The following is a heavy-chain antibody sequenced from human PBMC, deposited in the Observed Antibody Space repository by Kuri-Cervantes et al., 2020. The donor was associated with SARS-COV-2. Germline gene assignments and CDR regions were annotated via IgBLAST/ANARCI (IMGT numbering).Heavy chain of an antibody. CDR3: TTESGVDCSGGKCYYFDY. D-gene: IGHD2-15*01. J-gene: IGHJ4*02. CDR1: GFTFGDYA. Sequence: GESLKISCTASGFTFGDYAMSWVRQAPGKGLEWVGFIRSKAYGGTTEYAASVKGRFTISRDDSKSIAYLQMNSLKTEDTAVYYCTTESGVDCSGGKCYYFDYWGQGTLVTVSS. V-gene: IGHV3-49*04. CDR2: IRSKAYGGTT.